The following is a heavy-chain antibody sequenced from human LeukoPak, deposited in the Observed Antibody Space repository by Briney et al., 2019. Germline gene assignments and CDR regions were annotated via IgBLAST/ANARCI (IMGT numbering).Heavy chain of an antibody. J-gene: IGHJ5*02. CDR3: AWDESISTALP. CDR1: GHNFTSYG. V-gene: IGHV1-18*01. D-gene: IGHD2-21*01. CDR2: ISVYNGDT. Sequence: GASVKVSCKASGHNFTSYGISWVRQAPGQGLEWMGWISVYNGDTNYAQSLQGRVTLTTDTSTTTAYMDLRSLRSDDTAVYYCAWDESISTALPWGQGTLVTVSS.